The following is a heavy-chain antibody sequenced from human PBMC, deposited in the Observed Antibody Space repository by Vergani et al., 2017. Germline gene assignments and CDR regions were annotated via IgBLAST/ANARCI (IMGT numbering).Heavy chain of an antibody. CDR3: ARHLIRDGYNL. CDR1: GGSISSYY. V-gene: IGHV4-59*08. J-gene: IGHJ2*01. Sequence: QVQLQQWGAGLLKPSETLSLTCTVSGGSISSYYWSWIRQPPGKGLEWIGYIYYSGSTNYNPSLKSRVTISVDTSKNQFSLKLSSVTAADTAVYYCARHLIRDGYNLWGRGTLVTVSS. D-gene: IGHD5-24*01. CDR2: IYYSGST.